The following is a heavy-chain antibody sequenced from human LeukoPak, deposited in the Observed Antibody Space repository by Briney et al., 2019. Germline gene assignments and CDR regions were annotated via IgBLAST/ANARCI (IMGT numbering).Heavy chain of an antibody. CDR1: GFTFSSYS. V-gene: IGHV3-21*01. CDR2: ISSSSSYI. D-gene: IGHD3-22*01. Sequence: GGSLRLSCAASGFTFSSYSMNWVRQAPGKGLEWVSSISSSSSYIYYADSVKGRFTISRDNAKNSLYLQMNSLRAEDTAVYYCARNYYDKSAIRGYFHHWGQGTLVTVSS. J-gene: IGHJ1*01. CDR3: ARNYYDKSAIRGYFHH.